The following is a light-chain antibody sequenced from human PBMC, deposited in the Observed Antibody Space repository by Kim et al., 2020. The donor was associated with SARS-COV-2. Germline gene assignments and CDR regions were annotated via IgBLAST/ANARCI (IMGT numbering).Light chain of an antibody. CDR1: QGVRGS. CDR2: DAS. Sequence: PGERPTLSCRASQGVRGSLPCYQQKPGQPPRLLIYDASNGATGIPARFRGSGSGTDFTLTISSREPKDFAVYYCQHRSNWPPITFGKGTRLEIK. J-gene: IGKJ5*01. V-gene: IGKV3-11*01. CDR3: QHRSNWPPIT.